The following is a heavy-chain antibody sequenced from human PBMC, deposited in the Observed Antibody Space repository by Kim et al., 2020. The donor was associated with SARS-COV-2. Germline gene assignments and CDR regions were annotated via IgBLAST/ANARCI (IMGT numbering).Heavy chain of an antibody. CDR3: ARAMNNYYGSGRGYYYGMDV. V-gene: IGHV3-21*01. Sequence: GGSLRLSCAASGFSFSSYSMNWVRQAPGKGLEWVSSISSSTSYIYYAYSVRGRFTISRDKANNSLYLQMNSLRAEDTAVYYCARAMNNYYGSGRGYYYGMDVWGQGTTVTVSS. D-gene: IGHD3-10*01. CDR2: ISSSTSYI. J-gene: IGHJ6*02. CDR1: GFSFSSYS.